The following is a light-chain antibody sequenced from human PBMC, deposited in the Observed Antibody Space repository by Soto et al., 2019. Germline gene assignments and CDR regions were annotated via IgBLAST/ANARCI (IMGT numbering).Light chain of an antibody. CDR1: SSDIGGYNF. J-gene: IGLJ1*01. CDR3: SSYISSSTPYV. CDR2: GVS. V-gene: IGLV2-14*03. Sequence: SALTQPASGSGSPGQSITISCTGTSSDIGGYNFVSRYQHHPGKAPKLMIFGVSDRPSGVSDRFSGSKSGNTSSLTISGLQAEDEADYYCSSYISSSTPYVFGTGTKVTVL.